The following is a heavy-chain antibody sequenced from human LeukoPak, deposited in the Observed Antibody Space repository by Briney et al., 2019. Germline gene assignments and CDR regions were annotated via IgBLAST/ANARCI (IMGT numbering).Heavy chain of an antibody. CDR3: ARYCSSTSCYGADYMDV. J-gene: IGHJ6*03. Sequence: SVKVSCKASGGTFGSYAISWVRQAPGQGLEWMGGIIPIFGTANYAQKFQGRVTITADESTSTAYMELSSLRSEDTAVYYCARYCSSTSCYGADYMDVWGKGTTVTVSS. D-gene: IGHD2-2*01. V-gene: IGHV1-69*01. CDR2: IIPIFGTA. CDR1: GGTFGSYA.